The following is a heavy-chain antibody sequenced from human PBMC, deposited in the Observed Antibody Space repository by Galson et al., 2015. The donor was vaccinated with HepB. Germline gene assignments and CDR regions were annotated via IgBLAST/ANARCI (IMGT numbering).Heavy chain of an antibody. CDR2: IKQDGSEK. Sequence: SLRLSCAASGFTFSGSAMHWVRQASGKGLEWVANIKQDGSEKYYVDSVKGRFTISRDNAKNSLYLQMNSLRAEDTAVYYCARRGVDYGGNPYFDYWGQGTLVTVSS. CDR1: GFTFSGSA. V-gene: IGHV3-7*03. J-gene: IGHJ4*02. CDR3: ARRGVDYGGNPYFDY. D-gene: IGHD4-23*01.